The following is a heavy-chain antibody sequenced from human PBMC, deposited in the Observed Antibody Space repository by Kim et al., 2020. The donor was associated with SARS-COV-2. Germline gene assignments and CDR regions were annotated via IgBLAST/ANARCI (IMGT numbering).Heavy chain of an antibody. V-gene: IGHV5-10-1*01. J-gene: IGHJ4*02. Sequence: YYIKYGPSFQGRVTISTDTSVSTAYLHLSSLEASDTAKYYCASGFDVNFDYWGQGTLVTVSS. CDR2: YYI. D-gene: IGHD2-2*03. CDR3: ASGFDVNFDY.